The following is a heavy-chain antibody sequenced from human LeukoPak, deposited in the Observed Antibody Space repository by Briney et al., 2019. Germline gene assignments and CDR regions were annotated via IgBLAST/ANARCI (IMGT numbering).Heavy chain of an antibody. V-gene: IGHV3-30*18. D-gene: IGHD6-13*01. J-gene: IGHJ4*02. CDR3: AKDSVGSSCPGY. CDR2: ISYDGSNK. CDR1: GFTFSSYG. Sequence: GGSLRLSCAASGFTFSSYGMHWVRQAPGKGLEWVAVISYDGSNKYYVDSVKGRFTIPRDNSKNTLYLQMNSLRAEDTAVYYCAKDSVGSSCPGYWGQGTLVTVSS.